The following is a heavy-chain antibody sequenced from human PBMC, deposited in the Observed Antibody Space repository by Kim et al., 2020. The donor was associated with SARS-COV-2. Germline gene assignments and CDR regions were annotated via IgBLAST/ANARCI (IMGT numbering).Heavy chain of an antibody. Sequence: GGSLRLSCAASGFTFSSYWMSWVRQAPGKGLEWVANIKQDGSEKYYVDSVKGRFTISRDNAKNSLYLQMNSLRAEDTAVYYCARGAGDDILTGYYRIWGQGTLVTVSS. J-gene: IGHJ4*02. CDR3: ARGAGDDILTGYYRI. CDR2: IKQDGSEK. D-gene: IGHD3-9*01. CDR1: GFTFSSYW. V-gene: IGHV3-7*01.